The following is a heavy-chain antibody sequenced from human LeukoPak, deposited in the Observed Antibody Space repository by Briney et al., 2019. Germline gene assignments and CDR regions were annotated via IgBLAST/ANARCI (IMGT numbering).Heavy chain of an antibody. V-gene: IGHV3-30-3*01. J-gene: IGHJ2*01. CDR3: ARGRTANRMFRYFDL. CDR1: GFTFNSNV. Sequence: GGSLRLSCSASGFTFNSNVMHWVRQAPGKGLEWVAVMSDDGTNEYYADSVKGRFTISRDNSKNTLYIQMNSLRAEDTAVYYCARGRTANRMFRYFDLWGRGTLVTVSS. D-gene: IGHD1-14*01. CDR2: MSDDGTNE.